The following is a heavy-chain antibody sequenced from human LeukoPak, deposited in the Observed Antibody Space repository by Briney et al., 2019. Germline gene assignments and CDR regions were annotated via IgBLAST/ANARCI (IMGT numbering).Heavy chain of an antibody. V-gene: IGHV4-59*01. CDR1: GGSISSYY. J-gene: IGHJ2*01. CDR2: IYYSGST. CDR3: ARVHGGRLYWYFDL. Sequence: PSETLSLTCTVSGGSISSYYWSWIRQPPGKGLEWIGYIYYSGSTNYNPSLKSRVTISVDTSKNQFSLKLSSVTAADTAVYYCARVHGGRLYWYFDLWGRGTLVTVSS. D-gene: IGHD6-19*01.